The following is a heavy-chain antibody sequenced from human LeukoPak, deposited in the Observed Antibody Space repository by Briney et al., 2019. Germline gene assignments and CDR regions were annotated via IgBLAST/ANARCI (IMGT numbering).Heavy chain of an antibody. CDR1: GGSFSDYY. V-gene: IGHV4-34*12. CDR2: IFYTGST. D-gene: IGHD1-26*01. Sequence: PSETLSLTCAVYGGSFSDYYWGWIRQPPGKGLEWIGNIFYTGSTYYNPSLKSRVTISIDTSRNQFSLKLSSVTAADTAVYYCARIGGSFYFYYFMDVWGKGTTVTVSS. CDR3: ARIGGSFYFYYFMDV. J-gene: IGHJ6*03.